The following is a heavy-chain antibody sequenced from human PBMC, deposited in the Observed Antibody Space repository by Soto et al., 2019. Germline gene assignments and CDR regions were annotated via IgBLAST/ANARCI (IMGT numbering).Heavy chain of an antibody. D-gene: IGHD3-9*01. CDR3: ARQGSGYDILTGYYPYYYYGMDV. Sequence: TSETLSLTCAVSGYSISLGYYWGWIRQPPGKGLEWIGSIYHSGNTYYNPPLKSRVSISLDTSKNQFSLKLSSVTAADTAVYYCARQGSGYDILTGYYPYYYYGMDVWGQGTTVTVSS. CDR1: GYSISLGYY. V-gene: IGHV4-38-2*01. J-gene: IGHJ6*02. CDR2: IYHSGNT.